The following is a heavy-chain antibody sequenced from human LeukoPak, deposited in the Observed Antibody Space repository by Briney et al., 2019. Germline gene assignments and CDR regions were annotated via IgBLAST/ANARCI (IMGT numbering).Heavy chain of an antibody. CDR1: GGSISSGDYY. V-gene: IGHV4-30-4*01. CDR3: ARIRYCSGGSCYRWRTHFDY. Sequence: SETLSLTCTVSGGSISSGDYYWSWIRQPPGKGLEWIGYIYYSGSTYYNPSLKSRVTISVDTSKNQFSLKLSSVPAADTAVYYCARIRYCSGGSCYRWRTHFDYWGQGTLVTVSS. CDR2: IYYSGST. J-gene: IGHJ4*02. D-gene: IGHD2-15*01.